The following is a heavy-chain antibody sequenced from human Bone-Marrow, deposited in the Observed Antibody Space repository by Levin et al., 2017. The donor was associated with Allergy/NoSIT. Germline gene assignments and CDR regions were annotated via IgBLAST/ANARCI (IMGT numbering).Heavy chain of an antibody. CDR2: INHSGST. V-gene: IGHV4-34*01. CDR3: ARAVYYDSSGYSFDY. D-gene: IGHD3-22*01. J-gene: IGHJ4*02. Sequence: SQTLSLTCAVYGGSFSGYYWSWIRQPPGKGLEWIGEINHSGSTNYNPSLKSRVTISVDTSKNQFSLQLSSVTAADTAVYYCARAVYYDSSGYSFDYWGQGTLVTVAS. CDR1: GGSFSGYY.